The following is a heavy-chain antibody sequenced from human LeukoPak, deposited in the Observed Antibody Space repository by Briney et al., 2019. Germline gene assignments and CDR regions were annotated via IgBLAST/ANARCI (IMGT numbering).Heavy chain of an antibody. Sequence: GGSLRLSCAASGFTFSDYYMSWIRQAPGKGLEWVSYISSGSVIYFTDSVKGRFTISRDNAKNSLYLQMNSLRAEDTAVYYCARKVRGDYFNYWGQGTLVTVSS. CDR1: GFTFSDYY. J-gene: IGHJ4*02. CDR3: ARKVRGDYFNY. V-gene: IGHV3-11*04. D-gene: IGHD3-10*01. CDR2: ISSGSVI.